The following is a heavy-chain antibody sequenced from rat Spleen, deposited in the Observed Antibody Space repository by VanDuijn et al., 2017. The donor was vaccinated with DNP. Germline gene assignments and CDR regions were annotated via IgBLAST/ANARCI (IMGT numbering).Heavy chain of an antibody. J-gene: IGHJ3*01. CDR1: GFSLTSYG. V-gene: IGHV2S12*01. CDR3: ARSQGYYYDGSYYPFAY. CDR2: ISNGGST. Sequence: QVQLKESGPGLVQPSETLSLTCTVSGFSLTSYGVSWVRQPPGKGLEWIAAISNGGSTYYNSALKSRLSISRDTSKSQVFLKMDSVQTEDTAMYFCARSQGYYYDGSYYPFAYWGQGILVTVSS. D-gene: IGHD1-12*02.